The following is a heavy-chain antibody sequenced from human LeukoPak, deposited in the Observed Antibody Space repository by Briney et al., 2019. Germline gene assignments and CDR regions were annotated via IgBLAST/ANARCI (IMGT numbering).Heavy chain of an antibody. J-gene: IGHJ6*03. CDR1: GGSISSHC. CDR3: ARTGSSWPLYYYYYMDV. Sequence: PSETLSLTCTVSGGSISSHCWSWIRQPPGKGLEWIGYVSDSGSTNYNPSLKSRVTVSVDTSKDQFSLKLTSVTAADTAVYYCARTGSSWPLYYYYYMDVWGKGTTVTVSS. CDR2: VSDSGST. V-gene: IGHV4-59*11. D-gene: IGHD6-13*01.